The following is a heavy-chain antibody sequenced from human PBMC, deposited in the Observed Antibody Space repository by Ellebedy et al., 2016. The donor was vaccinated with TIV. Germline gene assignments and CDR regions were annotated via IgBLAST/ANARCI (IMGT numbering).Heavy chain of an antibody. J-gene: IGHJ4*02. CDR2: IRYDGGHR. D-gene: IGHD2-8*02. CDR1: GFTFSSHD. V-gene: IGHV3-30*02. CDR3: VKAGGSKIPVTFDY. Sequence: GESLKISCAASGFTFSSHDMHWVRQAPGNGLEWVALIRYDGGHRYYADSVKVRFTISRDNLKNALYLQMNSLRTEDTAVYYCVKAGGSKIPVTFDYWGQGALVTVSS.